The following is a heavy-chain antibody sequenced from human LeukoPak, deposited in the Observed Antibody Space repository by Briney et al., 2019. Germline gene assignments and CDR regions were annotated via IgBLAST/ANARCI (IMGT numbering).Heavy chain of an antibody. D-gene: IGHD5-24*01. J-gene: IGHJ4*02. CDR3: ASDPPPGDSYNYFDH. CDR1: GFPFSFFT. V-gene: IGHV3-21*01. Sequence: PGGSLRLSCTASGFPFSFFTMSWVRQAPGKGPEWVSSISNSSRYKFYPDSTKGRFIISRDSSKNSVYLQMNSLRVEDTALYYCASDPPPGDSYNYFDHWGQGILVTVSS. CDR2: ISNSSRYK.